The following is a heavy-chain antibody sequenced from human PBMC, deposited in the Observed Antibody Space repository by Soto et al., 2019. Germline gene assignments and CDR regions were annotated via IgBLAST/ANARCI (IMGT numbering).Heavy chain of an antibody. V-gene: IGHV3-53*05. CDR2: IYSGGST. Sequence: EVQLVETGGGLIQPGGSLRLSCAASGFTVSSNYMSWVRQAPGKGLEWVSVIYSGGSTYYADSVKGRFTISRDNAKNSLYLQMTSLRPEDTALYYCAKDYGYAYGFYYGMDVWGQGTTVTVSS. CDR3: AKDYGYAYGFYYGMDV. J-gene: IGHJ6*02. CDR1: GFTVSSNY. D-gene: IGHD5-18*01.